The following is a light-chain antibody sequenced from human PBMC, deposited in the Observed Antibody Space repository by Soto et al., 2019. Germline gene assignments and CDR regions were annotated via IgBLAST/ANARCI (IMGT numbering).Light chain of an antibody. CDR3: HQSYTAPYT. J-gene: IGKJ3*01. V-gene: IGKV1-39*01. CDR1: RSISNY. Sequence: DIQMTQSPSSLSASVGEAVSLTCRASRSISNYLNWYQQKPGRAPKLLISGASSLQRGVPSRFSGSGSVTTFTLTITTLQPDDFAMYFCHQSYTAPYTFGPGTKVEIK. CDR2: GAS.